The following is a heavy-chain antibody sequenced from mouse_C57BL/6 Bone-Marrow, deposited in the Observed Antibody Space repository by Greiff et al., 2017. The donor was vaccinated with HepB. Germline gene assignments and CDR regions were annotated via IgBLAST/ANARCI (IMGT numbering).Heavy chain of an antibody. CDR2: INYDGSST. J-gene: IGHJ4*01. Sequence: EVQLVESEGGLVQPGSSMKLSCTASGFTFSDYYMAWVRQVPEKGLEWVANINYDGSSTYYLDSLKSRFIISRDNAKNILYLQMSSLKSEDTATYYCAREGLRYFHAMDYWGQGTSVTVSS. V-gene: IGHV5-16*01. CDR3: AREGLRYFHAMDY. D-gene: IGHD1-1*01. CDR1: GFTFSDYY.